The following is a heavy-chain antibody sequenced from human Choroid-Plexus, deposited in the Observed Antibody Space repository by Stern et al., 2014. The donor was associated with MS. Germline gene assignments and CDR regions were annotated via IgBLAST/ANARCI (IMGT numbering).Heavy chain of an antibody. CDR1: GFTFGSCA. V-gene: IGHV3-30*18. Sequence: VQLVESGGGVVQPGRPLKLSCVASGFTFGSCAMHWVRQAPGKGLEWVAGVSYAGSNKYYADSVKGRFTISRDNSQNTLYMQMSTLRPDDTAVYYCAKDRQYLTYFFDHWGQGSLVTVSS. CDR3: AKDRQYLTYFFDH. J-gene: IGHJ5*02. CDR2: VSYAGSNK. D-gene: IGHD2/OR15-2a*01.